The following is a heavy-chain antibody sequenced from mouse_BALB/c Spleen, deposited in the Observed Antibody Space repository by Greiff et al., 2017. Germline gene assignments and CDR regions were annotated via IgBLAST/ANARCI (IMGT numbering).Heavy chain of an antibody. J-gene: IGHJ4*01. D-gene: IGHD1-2*01. V-gene: IGHV5-6-3*01. Sequence: EVMLVESGGGLVQPGGSLKLSCAASGFTFSSYGMSWVRQTPDKRLELVATINSNGGSTYYPDSVKGRFTISRDNAKNTLYLQMSSLKSEDTAMYYCAREGANSLLRLEDYWGQGTSVTVSS. CDR1: GFTFSSYG. CDR3: AREGANSLLRLEDY. CDR2: INSNGGST.